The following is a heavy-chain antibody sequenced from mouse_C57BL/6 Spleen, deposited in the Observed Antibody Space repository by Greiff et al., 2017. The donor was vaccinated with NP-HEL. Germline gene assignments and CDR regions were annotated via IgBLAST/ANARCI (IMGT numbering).Heavy chain of an antibody. V-gene: IGHV1-69*01. D-gene: IGHD3-1*01. Sequence: VQLQQPGAELVMPGASVKLSCKASGYTFTSYWMHWVKQRPGQGLEWIGEIDPSDSYTNYNQKFKGKSTLTVDKSSSTAYMQLSSLTSEDSAVYYCARGPRGFDYWGQGTTLTVSS. CDR2: IDPSDSYT. J-gene: IGHJ2*01. CDR3: ARGPRGFDY. CDR1: GYTFTSYW.